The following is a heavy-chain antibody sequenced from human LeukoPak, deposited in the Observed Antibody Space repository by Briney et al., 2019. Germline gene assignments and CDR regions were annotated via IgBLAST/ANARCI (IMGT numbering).Heavy chain of an antibody. V-gene: IGHV1-2*06. CDR3: ASLGSGRP. CDR1: GYTFTSYG. Sequence: EASVKVSCKASGYTFTSYGISWVRQAPGQGLEWMGRINPNSGGTNYAQKFQGRVTMTRDTSISTAYMELSRLRSDDTAVYYCASLGSGRPWGQGTLVTVSS. D-gene: IGHD3-10*01. CDR2: INPNSGGT. J-gene: IGHJ4*02.